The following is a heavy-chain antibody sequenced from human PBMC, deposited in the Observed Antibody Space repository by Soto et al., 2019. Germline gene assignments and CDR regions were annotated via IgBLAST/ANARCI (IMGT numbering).Heavy chain of an antibody. CDR3: AGTLARRNRNDENFDY. CDR2: IIPIFGTA. CDR1: GGTFSSYA. J-gene: IGHJ4*02. V-gene: IGHV1-69*06. D-gene: IGHD1-20*01. Sequence: SVKVSCKASGGTFSSYAISRVRQAPGQGLEWMGGIIPIFGTANYAQKFQGRVTITADKSTSTAYMELSSLRPEDTAVYYCAGTLARRNRNDENFDYWGQGTLVTVSS.